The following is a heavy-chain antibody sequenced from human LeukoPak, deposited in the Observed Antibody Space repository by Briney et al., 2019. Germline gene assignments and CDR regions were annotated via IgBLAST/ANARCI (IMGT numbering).Heavy chain of an antibody. CDR3: ARGGTYYYDSSGSEFAFDI. Sequence: GGSLRLSCAASGFTFSSYAMHWVRQAPGKGLEWVAVISYDGSNKYYADSVKGRFTISRDNSKNTLYLQMNSLRAEDTAVYYCARGGTYYYDSSGSEFAFDIWGQGTMVTVSS. D-gene: IGHD3-22*01. V-gene: IGHV3-30-3*01. J-gene: IGHJ3*02. CDR1: GFTFSSYA. CDR2: ISYDGSNK.